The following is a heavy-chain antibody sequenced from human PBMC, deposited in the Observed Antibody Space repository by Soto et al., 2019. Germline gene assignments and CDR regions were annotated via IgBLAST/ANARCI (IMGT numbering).Heavy chain of an antibody. Sequence: SLRLSCAASGFIISSSTMNWVRQAPGRGLEWLSDISYGSDTTHYADSVKGRFTVSRDTAKNSLYLQMNGLRDEDTAVYYCARYYYDSSGYDGMDVWGQGTTVTVSS. CDR2: ISYGSDTT. J-gene: IGHJ6*02. CDR3: ARYYYDSSGYDGMDV. D-gene: IGHD3-22*01. V-gene: IGHV3-48*02. CDR1: GFIISSST.